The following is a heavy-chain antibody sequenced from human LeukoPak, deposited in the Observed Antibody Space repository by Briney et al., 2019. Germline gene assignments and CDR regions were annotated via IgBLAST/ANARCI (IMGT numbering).Heavy chain of an antibody. Sequence: ASVKVSCKASGYTFTGYYMHWVRQAPGQGLEWMGWINPNSGGTNYAQKFQGRVTMTRDTSISTAYMELSRLRSDDTAVYYCAREVYYSDSRAFDIWGQGTMVTVSS. D-gene: IGHD3-22*01. CDR3: AREVYYSDSRAFDI. J-gene: IGHJ3*02. V-gene: IGHV1-2*02. CDR1: GYTFTGYY. CDR2: INPNSGGT.